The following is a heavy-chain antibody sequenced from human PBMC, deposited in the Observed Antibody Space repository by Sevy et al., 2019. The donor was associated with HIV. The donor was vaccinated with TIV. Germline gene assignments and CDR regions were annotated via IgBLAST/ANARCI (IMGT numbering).Heavy chain of an antibody. CDR3: TTDGIAAAGAAAGSDY. CDR2: RKSKTDGGPT. D-gene: IGHD6-13*01. Sequence: GGSLRLSCAASGFTFSNAWMNWVRRAPGKGLEWVGRRKSKTDGGPTDYAAPVKGRFTISRDDSKNTLYLQMNSLKTEDTAVYYCTTDGIAAAGAAAGSDYWGQGTLVTVSS. J-gene: IGHJ4*02. V-gene: IGHV3-15*07. CDR1: GFTFSNAW.